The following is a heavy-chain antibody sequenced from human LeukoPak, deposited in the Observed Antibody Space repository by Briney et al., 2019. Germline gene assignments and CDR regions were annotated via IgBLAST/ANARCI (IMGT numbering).Heavy chain of an antibody. CDR1: GGSLSSYY. CDR2: IYTSGST. V-gene: IGHV4-4*07. Sequence: PSETLSLTCAVYGGSLSSYYWSWIRQPAGKGLEWIGRIYTSGSTNYNPSLKSRVTMSVDTSKNQFSLKLSSVTAADTAVYYCARDPSYGHNWFDPWGQGTLVTVSS. J-gene: IGHJ5*02. CDR3: ARDPSYGHNWFDP. D-gene: IGHD5-18*01.